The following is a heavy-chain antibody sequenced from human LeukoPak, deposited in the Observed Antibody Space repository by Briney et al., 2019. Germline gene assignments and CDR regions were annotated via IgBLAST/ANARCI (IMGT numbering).Heavy chain of an antibody. Sequence: SGTLSLTCAVSGGSISSSNWWSWVRQPPGKGLEWIGEIYHSGSTNYNSSLKSRVTISVDKSKNQFSLKLSSVTAADTAVYYCASSILVPAAIRAFDIWGQGTMVTVSS. CDR1: GGSISSSNW. V-gene: IGHV4-4*02. J-gene: IGHJ3*02. CDR2: IYHSGST. CDR3: ASSILVPAAIRAFDI. D-gene: IGHD2-2*02.